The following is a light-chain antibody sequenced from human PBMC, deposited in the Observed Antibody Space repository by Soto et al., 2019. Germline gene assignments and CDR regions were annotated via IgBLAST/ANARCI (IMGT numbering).Light chain of an antibody. CDR1: QTVSSNF. V-gene: IGKV3-20*01. Sequence: IVLTQSPGTLSLSPGERATLSCRASQTVSSNFLAWYQEKPGQGPRLLIYGASTRATGIQDRFSGSGSGTDFTLTIRRLEPEDFAVYCCQQYGSSPRTFGQGTRLEIK. CDR3: QQYGSSPRT. CDR2: GAS. J-gene: IGKJ5*01.